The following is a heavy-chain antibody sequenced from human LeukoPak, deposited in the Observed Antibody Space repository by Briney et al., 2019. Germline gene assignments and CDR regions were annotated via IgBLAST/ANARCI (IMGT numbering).Heavy chain of an antibody. CDR1: GGSFSGYY. Sequence: SETLSLTCAVYGGSFSGYYWSWLRQPPGKGLEWIGEINHSGSTNYNPSLKSRVTISVDTSKNQFSLKLSSVTAADTAVYYCARDLEKLLWFGELSGWFDPWGQGTLVTVSS. CDR3: ARDLEKLLWFGELSGWFDP. J-gene: IGHJ5*02. CDR2: INHSGST. D-gene: IGHD3-10*01. V-gene: IGHV4-34*01.